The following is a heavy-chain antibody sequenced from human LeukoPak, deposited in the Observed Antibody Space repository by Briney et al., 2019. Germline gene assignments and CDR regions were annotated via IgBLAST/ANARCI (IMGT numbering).Heavy chain of an antibody. CDR2: ISAYNGNT. J-gene: IGHJ4*02. CDR1: GYTFTGFG. CDR3: ARKDTAMDFDY. D-gene: IGHD5-18*01. Sequence: ASVKVSCKASGYTFTGFGITWVRQAPGQGLEWLGWISAYNGNTNYAQKLQGRVTMTTDTSTSTAYMELRSLRSDDTAVYYCARKDTAMDFDYWGQGTLVTVSS. V-gene: IGHV1-18*01.